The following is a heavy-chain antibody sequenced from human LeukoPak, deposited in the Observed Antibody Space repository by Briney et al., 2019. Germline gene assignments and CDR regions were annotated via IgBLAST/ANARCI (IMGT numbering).Heavy chain of an antibody. Sequence: SETLSLTCAVSGGSISSGGYSWSWIRQPRGKGLEWIGYIYHSGSTYYNPSLKSRVTISVDRSKNQFSLKLSSVTAADTAVYYCARVKTAAFDYWGQGTLVTVSS. D-gene: IGHD1-1*01. CDR1: GGSISSGGYS. CDR2: IYHSGST. J-gene: IGHJ4*02. V-gene: IGHV4-30-2*01. CDR3: ARVKTAAFDY.